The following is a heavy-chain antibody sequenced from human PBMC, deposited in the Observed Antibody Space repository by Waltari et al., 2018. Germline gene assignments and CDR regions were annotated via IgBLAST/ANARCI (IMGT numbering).Heavy chain of an antibody. Sequence: EVQLLESGGGLVQPGGSLRLSCAASGFPFSSYAMSWVRQAPGKGLEWVSSISGSGDSVDSADSVKGRFTTSRDNSKNIMYLQMNSLRVEDTALYYCEVSSSSFGNYWGQGALVTVSS. CDR2: ISGSGDSV. CDR3: EVSSSSFGNY. J-gene: IGHJ4*02. D-gene: IGHD6-6*01. V-gene: IGHV3-23*01. CDR1: GFPFSSYA.